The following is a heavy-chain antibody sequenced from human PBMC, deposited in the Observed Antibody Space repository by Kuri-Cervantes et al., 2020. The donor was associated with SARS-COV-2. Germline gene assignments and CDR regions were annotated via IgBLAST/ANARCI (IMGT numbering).Heavy chain of an antibody. D-gene: IGHD1-26*01. CDR2: ISANNGIT. Sequence: ASVKVSCKASGYTFTSYAMNWVRQAPGQGLEWMGWISANNGITNYAQKFQGRVTLTTDRSTDTAYMELTSLRSDDTAVYYCARQAANIVGATDTDDYWGQGTLVTVSS. CDR1: GYTFTSYA. V-gene: IGHV1-18*01. J-gene: IGHJ4*02. CDR3: ARQAANIVGATDTDDY.